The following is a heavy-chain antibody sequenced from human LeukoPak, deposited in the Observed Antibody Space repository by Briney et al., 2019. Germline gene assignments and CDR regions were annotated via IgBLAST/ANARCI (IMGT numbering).Heavy chain of an antibody. CDR3: ARPGLAVAGTRWFDP. V-gene: IGHV3-23*01. CDR1: GFTFSGYA. CDR2: LGSGGRGS. D-gene: IGHD6-19*01. J-gene: IGHJ5*02. Sequence: PGGSLRPSCAASGFTFSGYAMSWVRQAPGESPEWASALGSGGRGSHYADSVKGRFTISRDDSKNTLYLQMDSLRAEDTAVYFCARPGLAVAGTRWFDPWGQGTLVIVSS.